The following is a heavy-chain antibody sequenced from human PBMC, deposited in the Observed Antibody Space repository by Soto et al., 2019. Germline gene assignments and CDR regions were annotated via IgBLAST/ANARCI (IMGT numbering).Heavy chain of an antibody. J-gene: IGHJ4*02. V-gene: IGHV1-3*01. CDR1: GDTFTAYG. Sequence: QVQLVQSGAEVKEPGASVKVSCKASGDTFTAYGFHWVRQAPGHRLEWMGWINAGNGDTKYSQKIQDRVTITRDTSASIAYMEMSSLRSEDTTVYYCARDVSSSIDCWGQGTLVTVSS. CDR3: ARDVSSSIDC. CDR2: INAGNGDT. D-gene: IGHD6-6*01.